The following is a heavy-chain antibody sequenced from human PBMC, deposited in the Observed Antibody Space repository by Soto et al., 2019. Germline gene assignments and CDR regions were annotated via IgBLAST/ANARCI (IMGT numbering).Heavy chain of an antibody. Sequence: ASVKFSCKASGYTFTTYYLHWLRQAPGQGLEWMGLIRPDSGATNYARKFQGRVTMTEDTSITTVYMELSSLTSDDTAVYYCARGKYYDHRSYYTPYYYYGMDVWGQGTTVTVSS. CDR2: IRPDSGAT. V-gene: IGHV1-2*02. D-gene: IGHD3-22*01. CDR3: ARGKYYDHRSYYTPYYYYGMDV. J-gene: IGHJ6*02. CDR1: GYTFTTYY.